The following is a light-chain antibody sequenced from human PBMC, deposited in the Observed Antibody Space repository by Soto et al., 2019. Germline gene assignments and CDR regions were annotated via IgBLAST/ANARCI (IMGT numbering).Light chain of an antibody. CDR2: GAS. CDR1: QSVSSN. CDR3: QQYNNWPQT. V-gene: IGKV3-15*01. Sequence: EIVMTQSPATLSVSPGERATLSCRASQSVSSNLAWYQQKPGQAPRLLIYGASTRATGISARFSGSGSGTEFTLPISSLQSEDFAVYYCQQYNNWPQTFGQGTKVEIK. J-gene: IGKJ1*01.